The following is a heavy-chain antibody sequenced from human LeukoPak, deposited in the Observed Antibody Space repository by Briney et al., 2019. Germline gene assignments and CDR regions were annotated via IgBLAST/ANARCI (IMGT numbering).Heavy chain of an antibody. Sequence: GASLKVSCKASGYTFTSYDINWVRQATGQGLEWMGWMNPNSGNTGYAQKFQGRVTMTRNTSISTAYMELSSLRSEDTAVYYCARGKYYDILTGYYVHSSGWNWGQGTLVTVSS. J-gene: IGHJ4*02. CDR3: ARGKYYDILTGYYVHSSGWN. CDR2: MNPNSGNT. V-gene: IGHV1-8*01. CDR1: GYTFTSYD. D-gene: IGHD3-9*01.